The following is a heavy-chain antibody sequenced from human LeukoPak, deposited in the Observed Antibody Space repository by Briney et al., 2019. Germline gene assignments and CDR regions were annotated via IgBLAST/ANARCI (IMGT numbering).Heavy chain of an antibody. Sequence: PGGSLRLSCAASGFTFSSYGMQWVRQAPGKGLEGVADISYDGSNKYYADSVKGRFTISRDNSKNTLYLQMNSLRAEDTAVYYCAKEAVVAPAAISYYYYGMDVWGQGTTVTVSS. J-gene: IGHJ6*02. V-gene: IGHV3-30*18. CDR2: ISYDGSNK. CDR3: AKEAVVAPAAISYYYYGMDV. D-gene: IGHD2-2*02. CDR1: GFTFSSYG.